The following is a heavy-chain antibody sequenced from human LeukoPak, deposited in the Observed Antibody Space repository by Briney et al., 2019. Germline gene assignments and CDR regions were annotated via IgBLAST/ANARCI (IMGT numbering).Heavy chain of an antibody. CDR2: INWNGSIT. J-gene: IGHJ4*02. CDR3: ARVYLSQQLVPGLDY. CDR1: GFIFDDYG. D-gene: IGHD6-13*01. V-gene: IGHV3-20*04. Sequence: GGSLRLSCAASGFIFDDYGMSWVRQAPGKGLEWVSGINWNGSITGYADSVKGRFTISRDNAKNSLYLQVNSLRAEDTALYYCARVYLSQQLVPGLDYWGQGTLVTVSS.